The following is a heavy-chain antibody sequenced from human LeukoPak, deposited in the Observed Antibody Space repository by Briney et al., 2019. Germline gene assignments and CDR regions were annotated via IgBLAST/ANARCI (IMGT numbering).Heavy chain of an antibody. CDR3: ASLIAAAGTRGYFQH. CDR2: IYYSGST. D-gene: IGHD6-13*01. V-gene: IGHV4-59*06. J-gene: IGHJ1*01. Sequence: PSETLSLTCSVSGDSISTYYWNWIRQHPGKGLEWIGYIYYSGSTYYNPSLKSRVTISVDTSKNQFSLKLSSVTAADTAVYYCASLIAAAGTRGYFQHWGQGTLVTVSS. CDR1: GDSISTYY.